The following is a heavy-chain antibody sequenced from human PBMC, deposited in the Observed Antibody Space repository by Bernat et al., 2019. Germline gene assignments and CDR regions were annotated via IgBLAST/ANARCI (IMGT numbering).Heavy chain of an antibody. CDR2: INPNSGGT. J-gene: IGHJ5*02. D-gene: IGHD2-21*01. CDR3: TRGESNGEKDVSFDP. CDR1: GYTFTGYY. Sequence: QVQLVQSGAEVKKPGASVKVSCKASGYTFTGYYMHWVRQAPGQGLEWMGWINPNSGGTNYAQKFKGWVTMTRHTSTRPAYLELSRQRADDTSVYCCTRGESNGEKDVSFDPWGQGTLVTVSS. V-gene: IGHV1-2*04.